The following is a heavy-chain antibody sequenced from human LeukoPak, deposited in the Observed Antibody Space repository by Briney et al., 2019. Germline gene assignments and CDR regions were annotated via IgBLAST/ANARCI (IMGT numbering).Heavy chain of an antibody. CDR3: ARRTVPYGGSSSGGIDY. Sequence: GESLKISCKGSGYRFTSYWIGWVRQMPGKGLEWMGIIYPGDSDMRYSPSFQGQVTMSADKSISTAYLQWTSLKASDTAMYYCARRTVPYGGSSSGGIDYWGQGTLVTVSS. CDR1: GYRFTSYW. V-gene: IGHV5-51*01. J-gene: IGHJ4*02. D-gene: IGHD6-6*01. CDR2: IYPGDSDM.